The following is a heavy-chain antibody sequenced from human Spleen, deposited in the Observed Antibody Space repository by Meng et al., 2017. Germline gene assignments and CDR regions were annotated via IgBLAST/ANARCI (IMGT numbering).Heavy chain of an antibody. CDR2: ISWNSGSI. V-gene: IGHV3-9*01. D-gene: IGHD3-22*01. J-gene: IGHJ4*02. CDR3: AKDPNYYDSSGHFDY. CDR1: GFTFDDYA. Sequence: SCAASGFTFDDYAMHWVRQAPGKGLEWVSGISWNSGSIGYADSVKGRFTISRDNAKNSLYLQMNSLRVEDTALYYCAKDPNYYDSSGHFDYWGQGTLVTVSS.